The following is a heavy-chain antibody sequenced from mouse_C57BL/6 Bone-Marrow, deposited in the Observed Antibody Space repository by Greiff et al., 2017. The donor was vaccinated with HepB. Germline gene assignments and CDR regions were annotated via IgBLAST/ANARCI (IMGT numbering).Heavy chain of an antibody. CDR3: ARGGNPTSDV. Sequence: VQLQQSGAELARPGASVKLSCKASGYTFTSYGISWVKQRTGQGLEWIGEIYPRSGNTYYNEKFKGKATLTADKSSSTAYMELRSLTSEDSAVYFCARGGNPTSDVWGTGTTVTVSS. J-gene: IGHJ1*03. CDR1: GYTFTSYG. D-gene: IGHD2-1*01. CDR2: IYPRSGNT. V-gene: IGHV1-81*01.